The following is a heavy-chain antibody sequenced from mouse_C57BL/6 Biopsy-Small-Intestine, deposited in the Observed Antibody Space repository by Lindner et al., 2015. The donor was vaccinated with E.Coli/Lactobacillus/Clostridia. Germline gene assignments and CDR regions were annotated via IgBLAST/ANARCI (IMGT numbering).Heavy chain of an antibody. J-gene: IGHJ2*01. CDR1: GYTFTAYW. D-gene: IGHD1-1*01. CDR3: ARRDYGSRSPFDY. Sequence: VQLQESGADLMKPGASVELSCKATGYTFTAYWIEWVNQRPGHGLEWIGNFLPGSGASNYNERFRGKATFTADASTNTAYMQLNSQTTEDSAVYYCARRDYGSRSPFDYWGQGATLTVSS. V-gene: IGHV1-9*01. CDR2: FLPGSGAS.